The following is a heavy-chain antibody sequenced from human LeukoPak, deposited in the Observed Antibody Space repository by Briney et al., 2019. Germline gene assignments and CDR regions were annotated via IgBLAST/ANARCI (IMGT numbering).Heavy chain of an antibody. CDR3: ARGFDAHNAFDI. V-gene: IGHV4-30-4*02. D-gene: IGHD3-9*01. Sequence: SETLSLTCTVSGGSISSYYWSWIRQPPGKGLEWIGYIYYSGSTSYNPSLKSRVTISVDTSKNQFSLKLTSVTAADTAVYYCARGFDAHNAFDIWGQGTMVTVSS. CDR2: IYYSGST. CDR1: GGSISSYY. J-gene: IGHJ3*02.